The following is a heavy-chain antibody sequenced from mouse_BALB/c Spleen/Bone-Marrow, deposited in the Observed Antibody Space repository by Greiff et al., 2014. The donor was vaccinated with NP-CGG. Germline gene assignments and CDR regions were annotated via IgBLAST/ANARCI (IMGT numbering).Heavy chain of an antibody. CDR1: GYTFTSYW. V-gene: IGHV1S41*01. Sequence: DLVKPGASVKLSCKASGYTFTSYWINWIKQRPGQGLEWIGRIAPGSGSTYYNEMFKGKATLTVDTSSSTAYIQRSSLSAEDSAVYFCARSREGYFDVWGAGTTVTVSS. CDR3: ARSREGYFDV. J-gene: IGHJ1*01. CDR2: IAPGSGST.